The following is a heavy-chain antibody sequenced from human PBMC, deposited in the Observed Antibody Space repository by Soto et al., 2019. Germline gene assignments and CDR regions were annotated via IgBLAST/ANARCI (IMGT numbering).Heavy chain of an antibody. CDR3: AQYVAATMRAG. D-gene: IGHD5-12*01. J-gene: IGHJ4*02. V-gene: IGHV4-39*01. Sequence: QLQLQESGPGLVKPSETLSLTCTVSGGSISTTNYYWGWIRQPPGKGLEWIGSIYNGGGTHYNPSLKSRVTISVDTSKNQFSLKLNSVTAADTAVYYCAQYVAATMRAGWGQGTLVTVSS. CDR1: GGSISTTNYY. CDR2: IYNGGGT.